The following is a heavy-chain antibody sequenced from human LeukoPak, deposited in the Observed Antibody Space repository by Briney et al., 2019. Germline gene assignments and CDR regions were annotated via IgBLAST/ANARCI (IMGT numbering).Heavy chain of an antibody. Sequence: SETLSLTCTVSGGSISSYYWGWIRQPAGKGLEWIGYIYYSGSTNYNPSLKSRVTISVDTSKNQFSLKLSSVTAADTAVYYCARDRECSGGSCYLYWYFDLWGRGTLVTVSS. CDR3: ARDRECSGGSCYLYWYFDL. CDR2: IYYSGST. J-gene: IGHJ2*01. V-gene: IGHV4-59*01. D-gene: IGHD2-15*01. CDR1: GGSISSYY.